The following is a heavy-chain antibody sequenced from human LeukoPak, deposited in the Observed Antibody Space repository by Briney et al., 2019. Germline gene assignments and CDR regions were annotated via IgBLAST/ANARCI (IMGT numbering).Heavy chain of an antibody. V-gene: IGHV1-2*02. D-gene: IGHD2-2*01. Sequence: RASVKVSCMASGYTFTGYYMHWVRQAPGQGLEWMGWINPNSGGTNYAQKFQGRVTMTRDTSISTAYMELSRLRSDDTAVYYCARGNRYCSSTSCLLFDYWGQGTLVTVSS. CDR3: ARGNRYCSSTSCLLFDY. CDR1: GYTFTGYY. CDR2: INPNSGGT. J-gene: IGHJ4*02.